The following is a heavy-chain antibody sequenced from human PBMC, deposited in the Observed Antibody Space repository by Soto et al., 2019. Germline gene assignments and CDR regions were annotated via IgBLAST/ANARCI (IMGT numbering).Heavy chain of an antibody. Sequence: XSLRLSCAASGFTLSTYSMNWFRQAPVNGLEWVSYIGSSSSTIFYTDSVKGRFTVSRENAKNSLYLQMNSLRAEDTVFYYCARPTYYYDSSGPPAYWGQGTLVTVSS. CDR2: IGSSSSTI. CDR3: ARPTYYYDSSGPPAY. J-gene: IGHJ4*02. D-gene: IGHD3-22*01. V-gene: IGHV3-48*01. CDR1: GFTLSTYS.